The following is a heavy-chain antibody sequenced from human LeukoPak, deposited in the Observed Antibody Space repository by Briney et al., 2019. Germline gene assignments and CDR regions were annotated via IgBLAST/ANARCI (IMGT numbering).Heavy chain of an antibody. Sequence: GGSLRLSCAASGFTFSSSAVNWVRQAPGKGLEWVSACGTDGDTYYADSVQGRFTTSRDNSKNTLYLQMTSLRAEDTAVYYCAKKTPGTHPFDYWGQGTLVTVSP. CDR3: AKKTPGTHPFDY. V-gene: IGHV3-23*01. D-gene: IGHD6-13*01. CDR1: GFTFSSSA. CDR2: CGTDGDT. J-gene: IGHJ4*02.